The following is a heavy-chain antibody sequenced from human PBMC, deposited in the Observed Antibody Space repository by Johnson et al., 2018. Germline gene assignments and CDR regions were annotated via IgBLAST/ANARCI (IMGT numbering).Heavy chain of an antibody. CDR1: GFTFTNYG. J-gene: IGHJ4*02. D-gene: IGHD6-13*01. V-gene: IGHV3-30*18. Sequence: QVQLVQSGGGVVQPGRSLRLSCAASGFTFTNYGMHWVRQAPGKGLEWVALISYDGSNQYYANSVKGRFTISRDNSKNTLSLQMNSLRAEDTAVYYGAKDRKTAAGNFGYWGQGVLVIVSS. CDR2: ISYDGSNQ. CDR3: AKDRKTAAGNFGY.